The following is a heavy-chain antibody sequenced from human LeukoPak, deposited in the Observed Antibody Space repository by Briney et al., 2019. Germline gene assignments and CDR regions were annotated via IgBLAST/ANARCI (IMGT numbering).Heavy chain of an antibody. CDR1: GFTFSGYT. CDR3: ARAFGGTYYFDY. J-gene: IGHJ4*02. CDR2: ITSTSRYI. Sequence: PGGSLRLSCAASGFTFSGYTMNWVRQAPGKGLEWVSSITSTSRYIYYADSLKGRFTISRDNAKNSLYLQMNSLRAEDTAVYYCARAFGGTYYFDYWGQGTLVTVSS. V-gene: IGHV3-21*01. D-gene: IGHD3-16*01.